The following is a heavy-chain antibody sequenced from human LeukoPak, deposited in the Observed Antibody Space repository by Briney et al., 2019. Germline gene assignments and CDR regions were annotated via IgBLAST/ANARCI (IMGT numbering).Heavy chain of an antibody. J-gene: IGHJ4*02. Sequence: PGGSLRLSCAASGFTFSSYSMNWVRQAPGKGLEWVSSISSSSSYIYYADSVKGRFTISRDNAKNSLYLQMNSLRAEDTAVYYCARVPLYCGGDCYHFDYWGQGALVTVSS. CDR1: GFTFSSYS. CDR3: ARVPLYCGGDCYHFDY. D-gene: IGHD2-21*02. V-gene: IGHV3-21*01. CDR2: ISSSSSYI.